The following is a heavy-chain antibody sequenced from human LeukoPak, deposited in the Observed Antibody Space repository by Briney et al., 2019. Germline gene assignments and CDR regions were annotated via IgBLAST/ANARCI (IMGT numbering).Heavy chain of an antibody. Sequence: ASVKVSCKASGGTFSNYAISWVRQAPGQGLEWMGGIIPIFGTANYAQRFQGRVTITADKSTSTAYMELSSLRSEDTAVYYCARGKKEWLSTDAFDIWGQGTMVTVSS. CDR1: GGTFSNYA. J-gene: IGHJ3*02. CDR3: ARGKKEWLSTDAFDI. V-gene: IGHV1-69*06. CDR2: IIPIFGTA. D-gene: IGHD3-3*01.